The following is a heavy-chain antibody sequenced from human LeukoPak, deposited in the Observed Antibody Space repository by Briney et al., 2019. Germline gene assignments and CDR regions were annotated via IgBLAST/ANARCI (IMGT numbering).Heavy chain of an antibody. Sequence: SGPTLVNPTQTLTLTFTFSGFSLSTSGVGVGWIRQPPGKALEWLALIYSNDDKRYSPSLKTRLTITKDTSKNQVVLTMTNMDPVDTATYSCAHSVIVGSTLGYFDYWGQGTLVTVSS. V-gene: IGHV2-5*01. D-gene: IGHD1-26*01. CDR1: GFSLSTSGVG. J-gene: IGHJ4*02. CDR2: IYSNDDK. CDR3: AHSVIVGSTLGYFDY.